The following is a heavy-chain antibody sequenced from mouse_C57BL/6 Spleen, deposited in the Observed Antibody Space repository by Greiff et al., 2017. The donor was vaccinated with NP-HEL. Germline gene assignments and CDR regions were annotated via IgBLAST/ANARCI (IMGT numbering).Heavy chain of an antibody. V-gene: IGHV1-82*01. J-gene: IGHJ2*01. CDR2: IYPGDGDT. CDR1: GYAFSSSW. CDR3: ARDAPYYVDY. Sequence: VQLQQSGPELVKPGASVKISCKASGYAFSSSWMNWVKQRPGKGLEWIGRIYPGDGDTNYNGKFKGKATLTADKSSSTAYMQRSSLTSEDSAVYFCARDAPYYVDYWGQGTTLTVSS.